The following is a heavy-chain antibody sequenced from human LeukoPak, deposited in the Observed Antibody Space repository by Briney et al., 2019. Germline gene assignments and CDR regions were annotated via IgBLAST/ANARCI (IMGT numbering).Heavy chain of an antibody. J-gene: IGHJ6*03. CDR1: GGSISNYY. CDR3: ARHIEDFYYYMDV. V-gene: IGHV4-59*01. CDR2: IYYSGST. Sequence: ASETLSLTCTVSGGSISNYYWSWIRQSPGKGLEWIGYIYYSGSTNYNPSLKSRVTISVDTSKNQFSLKLSSVTAADTAVYYCARHIEDFYYYMDVWGKGTTVTVSS.